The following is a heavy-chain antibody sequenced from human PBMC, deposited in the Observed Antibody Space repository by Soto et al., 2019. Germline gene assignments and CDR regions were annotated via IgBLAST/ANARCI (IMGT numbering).Heavy chain of an antibody. V-gene: IGHV3-74*01. Sequence: EAQLVESGGGLVQPGGSLRLSCAASGFTFSRYWMHWVRQVPGKGLVWVSRINSDGGTTTYADSVKGRFTISRDNAKNTLHLQINSMRAEDTAVYYCAALDYSNSYNPFESWGQGILVTVSS. J-gene: IGHJ4*02. CDR1: GFTFSRYW. CDR3: AALDYSNSYNPFES. D-gene: IGHD4-4*01. CDR2: INSDGGTT.